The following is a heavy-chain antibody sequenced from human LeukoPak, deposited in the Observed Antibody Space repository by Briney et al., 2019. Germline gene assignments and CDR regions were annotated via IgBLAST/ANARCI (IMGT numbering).Heavy chain of an antibody. V-gene: IGHV3-23*01. CDR2: ISGSGGST. CDR3: AKDREMWYFDY. CDR1: AFTFRNSA. J-gene: IGHJ4*02. Sequence: GGSLRLSCAASAFTFRNSAMSWVRQAPGKGLELVSSISGSGGSTDYADSVKGRFTISRDNSKNTLYLQMNSLRAEDTAVYYCAKDREMWYFDYWGQGTLVTVSS. D-gene: IGHD5-24*01.